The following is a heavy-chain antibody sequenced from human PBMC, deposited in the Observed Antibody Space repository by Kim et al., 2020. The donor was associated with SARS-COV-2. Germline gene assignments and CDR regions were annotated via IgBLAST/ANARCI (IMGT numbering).Heavy chain of an antibody. CDR1: GFTFSDHF. D-gene: IGHD3-10*01. CDR2: SKNKVYGYTT. CDR3: ATIRGVMGY. V-gene: IGHV3-72*01. Sequence: GGPLRLSCAISGFTFSDHFLDWVRQAPGKGLEWVGRSKNKVYGYTTEYAASVRGRFTISRDDSKNSLYLQMNSLKTEDTAVYYCATIRGVMGYWGQGTLVTVSS. J-gene: IGHJ4*02.